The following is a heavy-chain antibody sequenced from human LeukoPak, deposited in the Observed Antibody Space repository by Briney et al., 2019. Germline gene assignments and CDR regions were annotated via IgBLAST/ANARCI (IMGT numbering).Heavy chain of an antibody. J-gene: IGHJ4*02. D-gene: IGHD2-21*01. CDR3: ARAADCGGDCYSPHFDY. V-gene: IGHV4-30-2*01. CDR2: IYHSGST. CDR1: GGSISSGGYY. Sequence: SQTLSLTCTVSGGSISSGGYYWSWIRQPPGKGLEWIGYIYHSGSTYYNPSLKSRVTISVDRSKNQFSLKLSSVTAADTAVYYCARAADCGGDCYSPHFDYWGQGTLVTVSS.